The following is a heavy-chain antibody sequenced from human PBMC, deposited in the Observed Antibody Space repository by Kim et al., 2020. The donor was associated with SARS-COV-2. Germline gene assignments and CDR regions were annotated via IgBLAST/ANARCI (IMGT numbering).Heavy chain of an antibody. Sequence: ASVKVSCKASGYTFTSYAMNWVRQAPGQGLEWMGWINTNTGNPTYAQGFTGRFVFSLDTSVSTAYLQISSLKAEDTAVYYCARDGAAAGNYYYYYGMDVWGQGTTVTVSS. CDR2: INTNTGNP. V-gene: IGHV7-4-1*02. CDR1: GYTFTSYA. D-gene: IGHD6-13*01. J-gene: IGHJ6*02. CDR3: ARDGAAAGNYYYYYGMDV.